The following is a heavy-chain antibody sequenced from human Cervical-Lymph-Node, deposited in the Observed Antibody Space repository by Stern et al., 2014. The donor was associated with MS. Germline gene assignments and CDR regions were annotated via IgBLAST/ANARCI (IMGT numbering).Heavy chain of an antibody. J-gene: IGHJ4*02. CDR3: ARDTSSPERSDW. Sequence: EVQLAQSGGGVIQPRGSLRLSCTASGFTVSRDYMTWVRQGPGKGLEWVSLITNVGSTFYTDSVKGRFTISRDDSKNTVYLHMTSLRAEDTAMYYCARDTSSPERSDWWGQGTLVTVSS. V-gene: IGHV3-53*01. D-gene: IGHD1-1*01. CDR1: GFTVSRDY. CDR2: ITNVGST.